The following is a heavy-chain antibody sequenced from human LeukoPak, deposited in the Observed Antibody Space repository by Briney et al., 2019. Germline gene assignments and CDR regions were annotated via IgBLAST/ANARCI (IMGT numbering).Heavy chain of an antibody. Sequence: GESLRLSCAASEFTFSSYAMSRVRQAPGKGLESVSAISGSGGSTYYADSVKGRFTISRDNSKNTLYLQMNSLRAEDTAVYFHAKAGIRYSRSYYYYGMDVWGKGTTVTVSS. D-gene: IGHD3-9*01. CDR2: ISGSGGST. CDR1: EFTFSSYA. CDR3: AKAGIRYSRSYYYYGMDV. J-gene: IGHJ6*04. V-gene: IGHV3-23*01.